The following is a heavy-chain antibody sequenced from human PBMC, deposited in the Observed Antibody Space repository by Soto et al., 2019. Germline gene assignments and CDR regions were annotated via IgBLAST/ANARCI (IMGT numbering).Heavy chain of an antibody. CDR2: IYGGGNGP. Sequence: EVQVLESGGGLVQPGGSLRLSCAATGFTFSDFAMSWVRQAPGKGLEWVSRIYGGGNGPHYADSVKGRVTISRDNSKNTLYLHMNSLRAEDTAVYYCANLEGMDPWAYSFDYWGQGTLVTVSS. D-gene: IGHD1-1*01. J-gene: IGHJ4*02. CDR3: ANLEGMDPWAYSFDY. CDR1: GFTFSDFA. V-gene: IGHV3-23*01.